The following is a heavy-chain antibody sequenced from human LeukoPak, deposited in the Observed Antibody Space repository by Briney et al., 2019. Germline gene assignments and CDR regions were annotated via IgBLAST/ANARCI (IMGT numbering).Heavy chain of an antibody. CDR3: ARYSSTWPYWYFDL. D-gene: IGHD6-13*01. CDR2: ISHSGNT. V-gene: IGHV4-30-2*01. CDR1: GASISSGSYS. J-gene: IGHJ2*01. Sequence: PSETLSLTCAVSGASISSGSYSRSWIRQPPGKGLEWIGYISHSGNTYYNPSLKSRVTISVDKSKNQFSLKLTSVTAADTAVYYCARYSSTWPYWYFDLWGRGTLVTVSS.